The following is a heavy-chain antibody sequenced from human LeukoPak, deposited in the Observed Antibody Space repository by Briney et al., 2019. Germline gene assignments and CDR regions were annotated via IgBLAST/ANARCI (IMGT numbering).Heavy chain of an antibody. V-gene: IGHV1-8*01. Sequence: ASVKVSCKASGYTFTSYDINWVRQAPGQGLEWMGWMNPNSANTGYVQKFQGRVTMTRNTSISTAYMELSSLRSEDTAVYYCARVPSGGNKFDPWGQGTLVTVSS. D-gene: IGHD6-25*01. CDR1: GYTFTSYD. CDR3: ARVPSGGNKFDP. CDR2: MNPNSANT. J-gene: IGHJ5*02.